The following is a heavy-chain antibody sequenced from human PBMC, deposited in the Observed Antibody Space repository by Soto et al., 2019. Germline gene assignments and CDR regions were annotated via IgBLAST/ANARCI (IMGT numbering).Heavy chain of an antibody. Sequence: GGSLRLSCEASGFTFNNYAMSWVRQTPGKGLEWVSVISGSGGSTYYADSVKGRFTISRDNSKSTVFLQMNSLRAEDTAVYYCAKDISYGGNCFDDWGKGTLVTVSS. V-gene: IGHV3-23*01. CDR3: AKDISYGGNCFDD. D-gene: IGHD2-21*01. CDR2: ISGSGGST. CDR1: GFTFNNYA. J-gene: IGHJ4*02.